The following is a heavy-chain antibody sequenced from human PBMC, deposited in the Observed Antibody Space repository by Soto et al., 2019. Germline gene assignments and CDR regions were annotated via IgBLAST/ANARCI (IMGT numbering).Heavy chain of an antibody. V-gene: IGHV6-1*01. CDR3: ASSIAAAGTEYFDY. Sequence: SQTLSLTCVISGDSVSSNSAAWNWIRQSPSRGLEWLGRTYYRSKWYNDYAVSVKSRITINPDTSKNQFSLQLNSVTPEDTAVYYCASSIAAAGTEYFDYWGQGTLVTVSS. D-gene: IGHD6-13*01. CDR1: GDSVSSNSAA. J-gene: IGHJ4*02. CDR2: TYYRSKWYN.